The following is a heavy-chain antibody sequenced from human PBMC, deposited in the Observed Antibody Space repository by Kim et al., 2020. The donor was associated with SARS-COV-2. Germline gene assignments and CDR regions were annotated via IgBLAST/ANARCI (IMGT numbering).Heavy chain of an antibody. CDR2: VNSNGGTT. V-gene: IGHV3-64D*06. D-gene: IGHD3-10*01. CDR1: GFTFSSFA. J-gene: IGHJ5*02. CDR3: VKGFREKGLRDGSSA. Sequence: GGSLRLSCSASGFTFSSFAMHWVRQATGKRLELVSVVNSNGGTTYYADSVKGRFTISRDNSKNTLYLQMSSLRPEDTGVYYCVKGFREKGLRDGSSAWGPGTLVTVSS.